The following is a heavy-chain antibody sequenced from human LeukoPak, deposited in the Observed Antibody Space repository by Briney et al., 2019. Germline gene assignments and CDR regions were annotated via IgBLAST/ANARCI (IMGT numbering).Heavy chain of an antibody. CDR3: ASPGSFGSGWSLDY. V-gene: IGHV4-39*01. CDR1: GGSISGSSYY. Sequence: SETLSLTCTVSGGSISGSSYYWGWIRQPPGKGLEWIGSLYHSGSTYYNSSLKSRVTISVDTSKNQFSLKLSSVTAADTAVYYCASPGSFGSGWSLDYWGQGTLVTVSS. D-gene: IGHD6-19*01. CDR2: LYHSGST. J-gene: IGHJ4*02.